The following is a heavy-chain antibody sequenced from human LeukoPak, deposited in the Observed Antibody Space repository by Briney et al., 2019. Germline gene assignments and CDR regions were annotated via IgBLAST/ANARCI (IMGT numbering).Heavy chain of an antibody. Sequence: PGGSLRLSCAASGFTFSSYSMTWVRQAPGKGLEWVSSISSSRSYIYYADSVKGRFTISRDNTKNSLNLQMDSLRAVDTAVYYCARGRYYDSSGYPFDAFDIWGQRTMVIVSS. CDR3: ARGRYYDSSGYPFDAFDI. CDR2: ISSSRSYI. D-gene: IGHD3-22*01. CDR1: GFTFSSYS. J-gene: IGHJ3*02. V-gene: IGHV3-21*01.